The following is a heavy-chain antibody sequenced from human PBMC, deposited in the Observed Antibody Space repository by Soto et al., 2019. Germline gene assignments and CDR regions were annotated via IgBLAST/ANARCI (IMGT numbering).Heavy chain of an antibody. J-gene: IGHJ6*02. V-gene: IGHV3-30-3*01. CDR1: GFTFSSYA. Sequence: GGSLRLSCAASGFTFSSYAMHWVRQAPGKGLEWVAVISYDGSNKYYADSVKGRFTISRDNSKNTPYLQMNSLRAEDTAVYYCARAPRGKAYLDVWGQGTTVTVSS. D-gene: IGHD3-16*01. CDR2: ISYDGSNK. CDR3: ARAPRGKAYLDV.